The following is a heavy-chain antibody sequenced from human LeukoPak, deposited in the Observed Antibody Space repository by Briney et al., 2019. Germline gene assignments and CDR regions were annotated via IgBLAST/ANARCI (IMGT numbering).Heavy chain of an antibody. CDR3: ARSSESYDRSGYYSYYFDY. D-gene: IGHD3-22*01. V-gene: IGHV4-59*02. CDR1: GFTVSTNY. Sequence: GSLRLSCAASGFTVSTNYMSWIRQPPGKGLEWIGYIYYTGSTNNNPSLKSRVTISVDTSKNQFSLKLSSVTAADTAVYYCARSSESYDRSGYYSYYFDYWGQGTLVTVSS. CDR2: IYYTGST. J-gene: IGHJ4*02.